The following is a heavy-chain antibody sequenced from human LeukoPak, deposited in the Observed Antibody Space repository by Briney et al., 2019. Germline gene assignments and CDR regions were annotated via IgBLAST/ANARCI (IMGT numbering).Heavy chain of an antibody. J-gene: IGHJ6*03. CDR3: ARAAAGRLYYYYYMDV. CDR1: GFTFSNYA. Sequence: GGSLTLSCAASGFTFSNYAINWVRQPPGKGLEWVSVISGSGGGGNTYYADSVKGRFTISRDNSKNTLYLHMNSLRAEDTAIYYCARAAAGRLYYYYYMDVWGKGTTVTVSS. CDR2: ISGSGGGGNT. V-gene: IGHV3-23*01. D-gene: IGHD6-13*01.